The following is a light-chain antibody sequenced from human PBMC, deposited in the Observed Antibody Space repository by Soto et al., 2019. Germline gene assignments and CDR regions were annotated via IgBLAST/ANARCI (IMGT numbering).Light chain of an antibody. V-gene: IGKV4-1*01. Sequence: DIVMTQSPDSLAVSLGERATINCRSSQSVLYSSDNKNYLAWYQQKPGQPPKLLISWASTRESGVPDRFTGSGSGTDFALTISSLQAADVAVYYCQQYGNTPPTFGPGTKVDIK. CDR2: WAS. CDR1: QSVLYSSDNKNY. CDR3: QQYGNTPPT. J-gene: IGKJ3*01.